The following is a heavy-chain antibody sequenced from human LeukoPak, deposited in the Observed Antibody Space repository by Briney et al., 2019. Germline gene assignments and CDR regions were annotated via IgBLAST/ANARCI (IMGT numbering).Heavy chain of an antibody. CDR1: GYTLTELS. Sequence: ASAKVSCKVSGYTLTELSMHWVRQAPGKGLEWMGGFDPEDGETIYAQKFQGRVTMTEDTSTDTAYMELSSLRSEDTAVYYCATWSNDFWSGYYLSFDYWGQGTLVTVSS. J-gene: IGHJ4*02. CDR3: ATWSNDFWSGYYLSFDY. V-gene: IGHV1-24*01. CDR2: FDPEDGET. D-gene: IGHD3-3*01.